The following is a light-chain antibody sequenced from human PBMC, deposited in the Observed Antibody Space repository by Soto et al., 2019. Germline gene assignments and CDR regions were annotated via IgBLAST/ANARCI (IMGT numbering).Light chain of an antibody. Sequence: DIQMTQSPSTLAASVGDRGTITCRASQRIDSWLAWYRQKPGNAPKLLICGASSLESGVPSRFSGSGSGTEFPLTISSLQPDDFATYYCHHYYSYPYTFGQGTKLESK. CDR1: QRIDSW. CDR2: GAS. CDR3: HHYYSYPYT. V-gene: IGKV1-5*01. J-gene: IGKJ2*01.